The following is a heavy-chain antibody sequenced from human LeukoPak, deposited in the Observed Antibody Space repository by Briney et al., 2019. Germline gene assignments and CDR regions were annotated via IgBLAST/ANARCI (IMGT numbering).Heavy chain of an antibody. Sequence: SETLSLTCTVSGGSISSSSYYWGWIRQPPGKGLEWIGSIYYSGSTYYNPSLKSRVTISEDTSKNQFSLKLSSVTAADTAVYYCAGLSLGPEASYDSDVWGKGTTVTVSS. V-gene: IGHV4-39*01. D-gene: IGHD3-22*01. CDR1: GGSISSSSYY. CDR3: AGLSLGPEASYDSDV. J-gene: IGHJ6*04. CDR2: IYYSGST.